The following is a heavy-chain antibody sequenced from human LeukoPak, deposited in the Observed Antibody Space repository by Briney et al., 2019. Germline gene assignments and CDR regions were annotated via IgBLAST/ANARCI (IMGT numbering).Heavy chain of an antibody. Sequence: LRLSCTVSGGSISSGDYYWTWIRQPPGKGLEWIGSIYYSGSTYYNPSLKSRVTISADTSKNQFSLKLISVTAADTAVYYCARKFGIWGQGTMVTVSS. CDR1: GGSISSGDYY. V-gene: IGHV4-30-4*01. CDR2: IYYSGST. CDR3: ARKFGI. J-gene: IGHJ3*02.